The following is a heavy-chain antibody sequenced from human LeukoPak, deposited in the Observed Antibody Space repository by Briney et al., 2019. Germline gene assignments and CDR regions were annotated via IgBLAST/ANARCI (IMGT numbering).Heavy chain of an antibody. CDR1: GYTFTGYY. CDR3: ARVDPYDSSGYYSSKFDY. D-gene: IGHD3-22*01. Sequence: ASVKVSGKASGYTFTGYYMHWVRQAPGQGLEWMGWINPNSGGTNYAQKFQGRVTMTRDTSISTAYMELSRLRSDDTAVYYCARVDPYDSSGYYSSKFDYWGQGTLVTASS. J-gene: IGHJ4*02. CDR2: INPNSGGT. V-gene: IGHV1-2*02.